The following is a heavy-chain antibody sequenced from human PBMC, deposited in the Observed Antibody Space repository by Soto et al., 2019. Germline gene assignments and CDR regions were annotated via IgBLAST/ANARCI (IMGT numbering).Heavy chain of an antibody. CDR2: IIPIFGTA. CDR1: GGTFSSYA. D-gene: IGHD6-19*01. Sequence: QVQLVQSGAEVKKPGSSVKVYCKASGGTFSSYAISWVRQAPGQGLEWMGGIIPIFGTANYAQKFQGRVTITADKSTSTAYMELSSLRSEDTALYYCAREKQWLSTVVYYFDYWGQGTLVTVSS. CDR3: AREKQWLSTVVYYFDY. J-gene: IGHJ4*02. V-gene: IGHV1-69*06.